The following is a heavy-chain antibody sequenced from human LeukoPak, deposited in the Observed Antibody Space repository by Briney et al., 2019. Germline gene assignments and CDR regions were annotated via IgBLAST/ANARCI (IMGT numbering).Heavy chain of an antibody. CDR2: IRYAGSNK. D-gene: IGHD3-9*01. J-gene: IGHJ4*02. V-gene: IGHV3-30*02. CDR1: GFTFSNYA. CDR3: ATQLRYFDRLLFAY. Sequence: GGSLRLSCEASGFTFSNYALHWVRQAPGKGLQWVAFIRYAGSNKYYADSVKGRFTISRDNSKNTLYLQMNSLRPEDTAVYYCATQLRYFDRLLFAYWGQGTLVTVSS.